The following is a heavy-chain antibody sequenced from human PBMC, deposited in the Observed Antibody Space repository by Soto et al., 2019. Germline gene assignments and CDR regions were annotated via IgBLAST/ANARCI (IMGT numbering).Heavy chain of an antibody. Sequence: ASVKVSCKASGYTFTSYYMHWVRQAPGQGLEWMGIINSSAGRTTYAQKLQGRVTMTRDTSTTTVYMELSSLKSEDTAVYYCARGALIVGATSPFDYWGQGTLVTVSS. CDR3: ARGALIVGATSPFDY. CDR2: INSSAGRT. V-gene: IGHV1-46*01. J-gene: IGHJ4*02. D-gene: IGHD1-26*01. CDR1: GYTFTSYY.